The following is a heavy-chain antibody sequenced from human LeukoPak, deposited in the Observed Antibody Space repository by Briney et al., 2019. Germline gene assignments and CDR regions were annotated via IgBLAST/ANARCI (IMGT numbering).Heavy chain of an antibody. J-gene: IGHJ4*02. CDR3: ARAYSGYEAFDY. CDR2: INPYSGGR. CDR1: GYTFTDYY. V-gene: IGHV1-2*02. Sequence: ASVKVSCKASGYTFTDYYIHWVRQAPGQGHEWMGWINPYSGGRNYAQKFQGRVTMTRDTSTTYMELRRLTSDDTAVYYCARAYSGYEAFDYWGQGTLVTVSS. D-gene: IGHD5-12*01.